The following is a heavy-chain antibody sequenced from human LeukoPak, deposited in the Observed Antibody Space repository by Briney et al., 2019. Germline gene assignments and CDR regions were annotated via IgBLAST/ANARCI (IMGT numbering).Heavy chain of an antibody. J-gene: IGHJ4*02. CDR2: SNPNSGVT. V-gene: IGHV1-2*02. CDR3: ARAHMPTVTFGDY. CDR1: GYTFTGYY. D-gene: IGHD4-11*01. Sequence: ASVKVSCKASGYTFTGYYIHWVRQAPGQGLEWMAWSNPNSGVTNYAQNFQGRVTMTRDTSISTAYMELSSLRSDDTAVYYRARAHMPTVTFGDYWGQGTLVTVSS.